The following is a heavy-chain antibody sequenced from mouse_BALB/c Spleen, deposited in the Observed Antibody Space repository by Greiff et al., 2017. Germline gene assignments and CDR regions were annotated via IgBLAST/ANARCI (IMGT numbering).Heavy chain of an antibody. CDR2: IYPGSGST. Sequence: QVQLQQSGPELVKPGASVKMSCKASGYTFTDYVISWVKQRTGQGLEWIGEIYPGSGSTYYNEKFKGKATLTADKSSNTAYMQLSSLTSEDSAVYFWARSHLVGNQHVGYWGQGTTLTVSS. CDR1: GYTFTDYV. V-gene: IGHV1-81*01. CDR3: ARSHLVGNQHVGY. D-gene: IGHD2-10*02. J-gene: IGHJ2*01.